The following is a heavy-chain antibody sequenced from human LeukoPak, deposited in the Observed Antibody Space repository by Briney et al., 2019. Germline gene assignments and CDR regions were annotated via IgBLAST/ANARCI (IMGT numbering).Heavy chain of an antibody. D-gene: IGHD3-9*01. CDR1: GGSISSSSYY. Sequence: PSETLSLTCTVSGGSISSSSYYWGWIRQPPGKGLEWIGSIYYSGSTYYNPSLKSRVTISVYTSKNQFSLKLSSVTAADTAVYYCARVRYFDWPRPNYYMDVWGKGTTVTVSS. CDR3: ARVRYFDWPRPNYYMDV. CDR2: IYYSGST. V-gene: IGHV4-39*07. J-gene: IGHJ6*03.